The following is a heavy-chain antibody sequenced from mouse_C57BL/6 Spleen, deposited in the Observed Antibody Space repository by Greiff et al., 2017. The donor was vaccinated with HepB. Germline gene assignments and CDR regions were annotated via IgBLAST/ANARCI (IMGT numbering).Heavy chain of an antibody. CDR1: GYAFSSSW. J-gene: IGHJ2*01. CDR2: IYPGDGDT. V-gene: IGHV1-82*01. CDR3: ARLGQGY. Sequence: VKLQQSGPELVKPGASVKISCKASGYAFSSSWMNWVKQRPGKGLEWVGRIYPGDGDTNYNGKFKGKATLTADKSSSTAYMQLSSLTSEDSAVYFCARLGQGYWGQGTTLTVSS. D-gene: IGHD3-3*01.